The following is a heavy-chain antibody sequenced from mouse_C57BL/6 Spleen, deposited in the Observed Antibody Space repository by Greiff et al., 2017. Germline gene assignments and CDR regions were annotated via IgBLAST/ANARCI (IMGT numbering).Heavy chain of an antibody. CDR2: IDPSDSYT. V-gene: IGHV1-69*01. J-gene: IGHJ1*03. D-gene: IGHD1-1*01. Sequence: VQLQQSGAELVMPGASVKLSCKASGYTFTSYWMHWVKQRPGQGLEWIGEIDPSDSYTNYNQKFKGKSTLTVDKSSSTAYMQLSSLTSEDSAVYYCARGITTVVEGYWYFDVWGTGTTVTVSS. CDR1: GYTFTSYW. CDR3: ARGITTVVEGYWYFDV.